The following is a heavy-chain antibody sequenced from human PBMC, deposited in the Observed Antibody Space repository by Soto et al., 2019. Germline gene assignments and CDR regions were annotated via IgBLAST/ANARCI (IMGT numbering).Heavy chain of an antibody. D-gene: IGHD2-15*01. J-gene: IGHJ3*02. CDR3: AKAQYCSGGSCYGWGDAFDI. Sequence: EVQLLESGGGLVQPGGSLRLSCTASGFTFSNYAMSWVRQAPGKGLEWLSGVSGSGGSSFHANSVKGRFTISRDNSKSTLYLQMNSLRAEDTAVYYCAKAQYCSGGSCYGWGDAFDIWGQGTMVTVSS. CDR2: VSGSGGSS. CDR1: GFTFSNYA. V-gene: IGHV3-23*01.